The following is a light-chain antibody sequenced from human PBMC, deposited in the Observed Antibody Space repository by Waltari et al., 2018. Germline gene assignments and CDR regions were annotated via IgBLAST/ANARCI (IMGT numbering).Light chain of an antibody. V-gene: IGLV2-8*01. Sequence: QSALTQPPSASGSPGQSVTISCTGTSSDVGGYKYVSWYQQHPGNAPKLMIYEVSKRPAGVPDRFSGSKSGNTASLTVSGLQVEDEADYYCSSYTGRIHVCGTGTKVTVL. CDR1: SSDVGGYKY. J-gene: IGLJ1*01. CDR3: SSYTGRIHV. CDR2: EVS.